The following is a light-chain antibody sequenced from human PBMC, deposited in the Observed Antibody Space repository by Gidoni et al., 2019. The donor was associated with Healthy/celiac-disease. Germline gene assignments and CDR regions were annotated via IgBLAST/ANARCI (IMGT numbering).Light chain of an antibody. CDR3: QQYNNWPWT. J-gene: IGKJ1*01. Sequence: EIVMTQSPATLSVSPGERATLSCRASQSVSNVLAWYQHKPGQTPRLLIYDASTRATGIPARFSGSGSGTEFTLTISSLQSEDFAVYYCQQYNNWPWTFGQGTKVEIK. CDR1: QSVSNV. V-gene: IGKV3-15*01. CDR2: DAS.